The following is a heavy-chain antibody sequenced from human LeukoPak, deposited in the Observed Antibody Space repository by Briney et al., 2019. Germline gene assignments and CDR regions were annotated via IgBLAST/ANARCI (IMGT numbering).Heavy chain of an antibody. Sequence: PGGSLRLSCAASGFTFSSYSMNWVRQAPGKGLEWVSSISSSSSYIYYADSVKGRFTISRDNAKNSLYLQMNSLRAEDTAVYYCARDVGRAAAVLFDYWGQGILVTVSS. J-gene: IGHJ4*02. CDR3: ARDVGRAAAVLFDY. D-gene: IGHD6-13*01. CDR2: ISSSSSYI. CDR1: GFTFSSYS. V-gene: IGHV3-21*01.